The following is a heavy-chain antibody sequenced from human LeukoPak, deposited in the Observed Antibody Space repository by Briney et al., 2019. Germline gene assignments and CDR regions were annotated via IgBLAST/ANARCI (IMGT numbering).Heavy chain of an antibody. V-gene: IGHV4-39*07. CDR1: GDSVNNTNYY. J-gene: IGHJ4*02. D-gene: IGHD6-6*01. Sequence: PSETLSLTCNVSGDSVNNTNYYWAWIRQPPGKGLEWIGSINYRGNTYFNPSLKSRITLSVDSSMNQFSLKLTSVTAADTAMFFCARVTYRSSSPFFNFWGQGTLVTVSS. CDR2: INYRGNT. CDR3: ARVTYRSSSPFFNF.